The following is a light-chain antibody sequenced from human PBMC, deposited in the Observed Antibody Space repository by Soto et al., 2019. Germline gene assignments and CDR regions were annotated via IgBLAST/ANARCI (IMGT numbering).Light chain of an antibody. CDR3: QQYNNWPRT. J-gene: IGKJ1*01. Sequence: EIVMTQSPVTLSVSPWERATLSCRASQSVSSNLDWYQQKPGQAPRLLIYGASTRATGIPARFSGSGSGTEFTLTISSLQSEDFAVYYCQQYNNWPRTFGQGTKVDIK. CDR1: QSVSSN. V-gene: IGKV3-15*01. CDR2: GAS.